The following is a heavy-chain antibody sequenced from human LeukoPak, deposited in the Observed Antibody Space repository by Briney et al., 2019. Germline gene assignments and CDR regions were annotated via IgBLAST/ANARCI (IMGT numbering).Heavy chain of an antibody. D-gene: IGHD2-8*01. J-gene: IGHJ4*02. CDR1: GVTFSSYI. CDR3: AREEWDY. V-gene: IGHV3-30*04. CDR2: ISNDGSNK. Sequence: GRSLRLSCAASGVTFSSYIMHWVRQAPGKGLECVAVISNDGSNKNYADSVKGRFTISRDNYKNTVYLQMNSLRPDDTGVYYCAREEWDYWGQGTLVTVSS.